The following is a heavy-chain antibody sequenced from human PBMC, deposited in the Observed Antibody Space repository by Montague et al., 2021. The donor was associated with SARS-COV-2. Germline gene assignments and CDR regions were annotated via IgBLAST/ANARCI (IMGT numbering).Heavy chain of an antibody. CDR2: IRQDGSDK. D-gene: IGHD4-17*01. CDR1: GFNIVSYW. Sequence: SLRLSCAASGFNIVSYWMSWVRQAPGKGLEWVANIRQDGSDKYYVDSVXGRFTISRDNAKNSLYLQMNSLRAADTGVYYCTRDRDYGDYLNWFNPRGQGTLVTVSS. V-gene: IGHV3-7*01. CDR3: TRDRDYGDYLNWFNP. J-gene: IGHJ5*02.